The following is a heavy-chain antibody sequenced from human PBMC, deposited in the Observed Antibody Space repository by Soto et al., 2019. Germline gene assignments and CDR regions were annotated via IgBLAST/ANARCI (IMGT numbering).Heavy chain of an antibody. D-gene: IGHD6-19*01. CDR1: GFTFSTHG. V-gene: IGHV3-30*18. Sequence: VQLVESGGGLVQPGTSLRLSCAASGFTFSTHGMHWVRQAPGKGLEWVAMISHDGSEKYYVDSVKGRFTISRDISKNPLFLQMDSLRAEDTAVYYCAKDWGEPGWSNWFDPWGQGTLVTVSS. J-gene: IGHJ5*02. CDR3: AKDWGEPGWSNWFDP. CDR2: ISHDGSEK.